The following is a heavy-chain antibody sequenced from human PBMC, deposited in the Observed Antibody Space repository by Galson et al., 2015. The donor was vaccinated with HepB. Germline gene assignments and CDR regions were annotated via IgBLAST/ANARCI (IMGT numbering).Heavy chain of an antibody. CDR2: ISGSGGST. D-gene: IGHD2-21*02. Sequence: SLRLSCAASGFTFSSYSMNWVRQAPGKGLEWVSAISGSGGSTYYADSVKGRFTISRDNSKNTLYLQMNSLRAEDTAVYYCAKDGGGDWDYYYGMDVWGQGTTVTVSS. CDR3: AKDGGGDWDYYYGMDV. J-gene: IGHJ6*02. CDR1: GFTFSSYS. V-gene: IGHV3-23*01.